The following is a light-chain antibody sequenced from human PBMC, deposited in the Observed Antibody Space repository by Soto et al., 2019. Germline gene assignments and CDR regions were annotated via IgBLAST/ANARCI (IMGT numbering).Light chain of an antibody. CDR1: TSNIGSNYD. Sequence: QSVPTQPPSVSGAPGQRVTIACSGSTSNIGSNYDVHWYRQLPGTAPKVLIYGNNNRPSGVPNRFSASKSGTSASLAITGLQAEDEADYYCQSYDSSLSAYVFGTGTKVTVL. J-gene: IGLJ1*01. CDR2: GNN. CDR3: QSYDSSLSAYV. V-gene: IGLV1-40*01.